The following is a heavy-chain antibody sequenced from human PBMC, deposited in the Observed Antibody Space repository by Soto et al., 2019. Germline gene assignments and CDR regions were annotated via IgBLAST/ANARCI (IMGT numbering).Heavy chain of an antibody. CDR2: ISGYNGDT. CDR1: GYTFTRYG. J-gene: IGHJ6*02. Sequence: GASVKVSCKASGYTFTRYGMSWVRQAPGQGLEWMGWISGYNGDTKYAQKFQGRVTMTVDTSTTTAYMELRSLTSDDRAVYYCAKNGQPPYYYYGMDVWGQGTTVTV. CDR3: AKNGQPPYYYYGMDV. D-gene: IGHD2-8*01. V-gene: IGHV1-18*01.